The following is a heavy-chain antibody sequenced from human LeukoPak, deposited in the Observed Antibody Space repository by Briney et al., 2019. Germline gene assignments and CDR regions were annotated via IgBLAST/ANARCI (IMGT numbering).Heavy chain of an antibody. CDR1: GVTFEDYY. D-gene: IGHD3-10*01. V-gene: IGHV3-11*01. CDR2: ISDTGGDK. CDR3: ARGENGSFDR. J-gene: IGHJ4*02. Sequence: GGSLRLSCTDSGVTFEDYYLSWIRQAPGKGLEWISYISDTGGDKFYADPVKGRFIISRDNARNSVYMEMNDLIAEDTAFYYCARGENGSFDRWGQGTLVIVSS.